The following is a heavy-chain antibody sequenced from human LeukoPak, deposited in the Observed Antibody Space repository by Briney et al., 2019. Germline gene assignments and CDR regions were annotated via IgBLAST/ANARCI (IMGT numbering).Heavy chain of an antibody. CDR2: ISTSDSTI. Sequence: GGSLRLSCAGSGFTFRSYSMNWVRQAPGKGLEWVSYISTSDSTIYYADSVKGRFTISRDNAKNTLSLQMNSLSAEDTAVYYCARSNYDSTTFYYHLDLWGQGTLVTVSS. CDR1: GFTFRSYS. V-gene: IGHV3-48*04. D-gene: IGHD2/OR15-2a*01. J-gene: IGHJ5*02. CDR3: ARSNYDSTTFYYHLDL.